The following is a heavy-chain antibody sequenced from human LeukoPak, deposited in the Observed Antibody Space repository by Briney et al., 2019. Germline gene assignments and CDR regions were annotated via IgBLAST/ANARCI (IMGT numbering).Heavy chain of an antibody. J-gene: IGHJ4*02. CDR2: ISVSGAGT. CDR3: ARGEGIVDY. V-gene: IGHV3-23*01. Sequence: GGSLRLSCAASGFTFSSYTMGWVRQAPGKGLEWVSAISVSGAGTYYADSVKGRFTISRDNSKNTLYLQMNSLRAEDTAVYYCARGEGIVDYWGQGTLVTVSS. D-gene: IGHD1-26*01. CDR1: GFTFSSYT.